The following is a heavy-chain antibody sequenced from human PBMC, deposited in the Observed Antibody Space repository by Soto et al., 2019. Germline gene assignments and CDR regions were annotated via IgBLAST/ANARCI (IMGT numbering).Heavy chain of an antibody. CDR1: GFTFTSSA. D-gene: IGHD5-12*01. CDR3: AAGYSGYDYVFRYYYYMDV. CDR2: IVVGSGNT. J-gene: IGHJ6*03. V-gene: IGHV1-58*02. Sequence: GASVKVSCKASGFTFTSSAMQWVRQARGQRLEWIGWIVVGSGNTNYAQKFQERVTITRDMSTSTAYMELSSLRSEDTAVYYSAAGYSGYDYVFRYYYYMDVWGKGTTVTVSS.